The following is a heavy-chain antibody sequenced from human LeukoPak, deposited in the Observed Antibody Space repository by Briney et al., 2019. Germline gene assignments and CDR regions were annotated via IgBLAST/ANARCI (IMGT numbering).Heavy chain of an antibody. Sequence: GASVKVSCKASGYTFTSCYMHWVRQAPGQGLEWMGIINPSGGSTSYAQKFQGRVTMTRDMSTSTVYMELSSLRSEDTAVYYCAAQRDPRPFDHWGQGTLIIVSS. CDR3: AAQRDPRPFDH. CDR2: INPSGGST. CDR1: GYTFTSCY. V-gene: IGHV1-46*01. D-gene: IGHD5-24*01. J-gene: IGHJ4*02.